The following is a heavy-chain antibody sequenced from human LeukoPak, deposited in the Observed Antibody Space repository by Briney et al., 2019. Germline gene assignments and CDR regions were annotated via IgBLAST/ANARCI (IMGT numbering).Heavy chain of an antibody. J-gene: IGHJ4*02. CDR3: ARGTGLGGDYVSN. V-gene: IGHV1-46*01. CDR1: GYTFICYY. CDR2: INPSGGST. Sequence: GASVKVSCKASGYTFICYYTHWVRQAPGQGLEWMGAINPSGGSTSYAQKFQGRVTMTRDTSTSTVYMELSSLRSEDTAVYYCARGTGLGGDYVSNWGQGTLVTVSS. D-gene: IGHD4-17*01.